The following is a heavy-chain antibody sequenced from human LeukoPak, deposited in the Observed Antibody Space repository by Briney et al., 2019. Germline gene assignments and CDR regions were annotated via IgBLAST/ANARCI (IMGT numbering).Heavy chain of an antibody. J-gene: IGHJ4*02. CDR1: GFTFSSYE. V-gene: IGHV3-48*03. D-gene: IGHD3-22*01. Sequence: PGGSLRLSCAASGFTFSSYEMNWVRQAPGKGLEWVSYISSSGSTIYYADSVKGRFTISRDNAKNSLYLQMNSLRAEDTAVYYCARYYYDSSGYYYVESDYWGQGTLVTVSS. CDR2: ISSSGSTI. CDR3: ARYYYDSSGYYYVESDY.